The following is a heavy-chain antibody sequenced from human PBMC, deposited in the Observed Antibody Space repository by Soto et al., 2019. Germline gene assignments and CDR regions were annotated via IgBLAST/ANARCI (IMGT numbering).Heavy chain of an antibody. D-gene: IGHD2-2*01. CDR3: ASGTLHCSSTSCYGPRGYYYYGMDV. CDR2: ISWNSNTI. J-gene: IGHJ6*02. CDR1: GFTFNDYA. Sequence: GGSLRLSCAASGFTFNDYAMHWVRQVPGKGLEWVSGISWNSNTIGYADSVKGRFTISRDNAKNSLFLEMNRLRSEDTAVYYCASGTLHCSSTSCYGPRGYYYYGMDVWGQGTTVTVSS. V-gene: IGHV3-9*01.